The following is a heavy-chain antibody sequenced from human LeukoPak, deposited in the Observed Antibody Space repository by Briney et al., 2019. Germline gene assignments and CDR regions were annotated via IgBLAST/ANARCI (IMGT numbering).Heavy chain of an antibody. Sequence: KPSETLSLTCTVSGGSISSNYWSWIRQPPGKGLEWIGYIFHTGSTNYNPSLKSRVTISVDTSKNQFSLKLNSVTAADTAVYYCARHIRGAYCYFDYWGQGTLVTVSS. J-gene: IGHJ4*02. CDR2: IFHTGST. V-gene: IGHV4-59*08. D-gene: IGHD3-10*01. CDR3: ARHIRGAYCYFDY. CDR1: GGSISSNY.